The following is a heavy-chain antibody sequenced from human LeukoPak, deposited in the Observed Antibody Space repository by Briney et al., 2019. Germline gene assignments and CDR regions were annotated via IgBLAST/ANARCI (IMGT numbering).Heavy chain of an antibody. V-gene: IGHV3-48*03. CDR3: ARDESGYDYSRRRNYYYGMDV. CDR1: GFTFSSYE. J-gene: IGHJ6*02. D-gene: IGHD5-12*01. CDR2: ISSSGSTI. Sequence: HTGGSLRLSCAASGFTFSSYEMNWVRQAPGKGLEGVSYISSSGSTIYYADSVKGRFTISRDNAKNSLYLQMNSLRAEDTAVYYCARDESGYDYSRRRNYYYGMDVWGQGTTVTVFS.